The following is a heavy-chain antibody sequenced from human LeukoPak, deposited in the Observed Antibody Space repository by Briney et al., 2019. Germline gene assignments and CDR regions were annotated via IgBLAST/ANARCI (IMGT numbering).Heavy chain of an antibody. CDR2: ISGSGDST. V-gene: IGHV3-23*01. D-gene: IGHD2-2*01. CDR1: GFPFSTYA. CDR3: AKEDSIVPIGS. Sequence: GSLILSFAASGFPFSTYAMNWVRPAPGKGLEWVSAISGSGDSTYYPDSVNGRFTISRDNSKNTLYLQMNSLRAEDTAVYYCAKEDSIVPIGSWGQGTLVTVSS. J-gene: IGHJ5*02.